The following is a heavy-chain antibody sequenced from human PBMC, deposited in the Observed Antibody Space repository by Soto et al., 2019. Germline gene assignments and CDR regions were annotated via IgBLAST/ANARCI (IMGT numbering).Heavy chain of an antibody. D-gene: IGHD6-13*01. CDR3: AHRRWQPAPGTSDYFEP. V-gene: IGHV2-5*01. J-gene: IGHJ4*02. CDR2: IYWNDDI. Sequence: SGPTLVNPTQTLTLTCTFSGFSLTTTGMGVGWIRQPPGGALQWLAPIYWNDDIRYTPSLKSRLTITKDTSNNQVVLTVTNMDPVDTGTYYCAHRRWQPAPGTSDYFEPWGQGILVTVS. CDR1: GFSLTTTGMG.